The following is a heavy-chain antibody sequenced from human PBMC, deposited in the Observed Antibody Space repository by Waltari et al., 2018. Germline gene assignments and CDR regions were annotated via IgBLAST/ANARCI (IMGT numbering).Heavy chain of an antibody. J-gene: IGHJ5*02. CDR2: IYYSGTT. D-gene: IGHD6-13*01. CDR1: GGSISNFNYY. Sequence: HLQLQESGPGLVEPSETLSLTCTVSGGSISNFNYYWGWFRPPPGKGLEWIASIYYSGTTYYNPSLKSRVTISVDTSKNQFSLRLSSVTAADTAVYYCARLNLGATAANNWFDPWGQGTLVTVSS. V-gene: IGHV4-39*01. CDR3: ARLNLGATAANNWFDP.